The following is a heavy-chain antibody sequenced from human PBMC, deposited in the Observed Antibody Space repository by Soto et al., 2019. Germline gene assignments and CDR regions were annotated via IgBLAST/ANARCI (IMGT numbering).Heavy chain of an antibody. D-gene: IGHD2-2*01. CDR3: ATGPGLGYCSSTSCYPFDY. CDR2: ISGSGGST. CDR1: GFTFSSYA. V-gene: IGHV3-23*01. J-gene: IGHJ4*02. Sequence: GGSLRLSCAASGFTFSSYAMSWVRQAPGKGLEWVSAISGSGGSTYYADSVKGRFTISRDNSKNTLYLQMNSLRAEDTAVYYCATGPGLGYCSSTSCYPFDYWGQGTLVTVSS.